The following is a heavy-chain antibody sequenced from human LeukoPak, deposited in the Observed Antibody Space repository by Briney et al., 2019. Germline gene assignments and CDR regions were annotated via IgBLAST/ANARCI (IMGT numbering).Heavy chain of an antibody. J-gene: IGHJ5*02. CDR2: MNPNSGNT. D-gene: IGHD3-3*01. Sequence: GASVTVSCKASGYTFTSYDINWVRQAAGQGLEWMGWMNPNSGNTGYAQKFQGRVTMTRNTSISTAYMELSSLRSEDTAVYYCARHLTSYYDFWSGPLNWFDPWGQGTLVTVSS. CDR1: GYTFTSYD. CDR3: ARHLTSYYDFWSGPLNWFDP. V-gene: IGHV1-8*01.